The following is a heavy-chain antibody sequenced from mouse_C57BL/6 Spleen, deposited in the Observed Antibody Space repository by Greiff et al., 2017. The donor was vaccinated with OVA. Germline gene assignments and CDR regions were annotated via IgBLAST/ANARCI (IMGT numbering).Heavy chain of an antibody. V-gene: IGHV1-69*01. CDR1: GYTFTSYW. Sequence: VQLQQSGAELVMPGASVKLSCKASGYTFTSYWMHWVKQRPGQGLEWIGEIDPSDSYTNYNQKFKGKSTLTVDKSSSTAYMQLSSLTSEDSAVYYCARSEGYDWYFDVWGTGTTVTVSS. D-gene: IGHD2-2*01. CDR3: ARSEGYDWYFDV. J-gene: IGHJ1*03. CDR2: IDPSDSYT.